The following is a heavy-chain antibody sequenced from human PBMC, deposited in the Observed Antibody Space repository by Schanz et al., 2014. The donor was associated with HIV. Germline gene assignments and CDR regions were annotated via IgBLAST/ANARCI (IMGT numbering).Heavy chain of an antibody. D-gene: IGHD6-13*01. CDR2: INPNSGGT. CDR3: ASDLSVYSSSSSV. CDR1: GDTFRRYS. V-gene: IGHV1-2*02. Sequence: QVQLVQSGAEVKKPGSSVKVSCKASGDTFRRYSIHWVRQAPGQGLEWMGWINPNSGGTNYAQKFQGRVTMTRDTSISTAYMELSRLRSDDTAVYYCASDLSVYSSSSSVWGQGTTVTVSS. J-gene: IGHJ6*02.